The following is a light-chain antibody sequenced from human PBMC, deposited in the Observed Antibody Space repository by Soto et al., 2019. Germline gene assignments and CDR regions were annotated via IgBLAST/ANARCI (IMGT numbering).Light chain of an antibody. Sequence: SKLTQSPSFLSASEGDRLTVTCRASQGISNSLAWYQQRPGKAPKLLIYAASTLQSGVPSRFSGSRSGTEFTLTISGLQPEDFATYFCQQLKPHPFTFGQGTRLEIK. CDR3: QQLKPHPFT. J-gene: IGKJ5*01. CDR1: QGISNS. CDR2: AAS. V-gene: IGKV1-9*01.